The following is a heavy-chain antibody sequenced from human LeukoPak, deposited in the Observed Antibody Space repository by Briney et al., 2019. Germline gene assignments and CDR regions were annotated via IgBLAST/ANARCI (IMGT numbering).Heavy chain of an antibody. CDR3: TRDPPYCGGDCSSDY. V-gene: IGHV3-7*05. CDR2: MKHDGIEK. D-gene: IGHD2-21*02. J-gene: IGHJ4*02. Sequence: GGSLRLSCVASGFSFGSYWMAWVRQAPGKGLEWVANMKHDGIEKYHVDSVKGRFTISRDNTKNSLYLHMNSLKTEDTAVYYCTRDPPYCGGDCSSDYWGQGTLVTVSS. CDR1: GFSFGSYW.